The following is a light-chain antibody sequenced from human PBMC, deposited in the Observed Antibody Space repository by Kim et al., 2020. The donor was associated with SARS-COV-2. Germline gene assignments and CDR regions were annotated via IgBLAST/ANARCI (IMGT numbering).Light chain of an antibody. V-gene: IGKV3-15*01. CDR2: AAS. Sequence: EIVMTQSPATLSVSPGERATLSCRASQSVLTDLAWYQQKPGQAPRLLIYAASTRATGVPARFSGSGSGTEFTLTISSLQSEDFAVYFCQQYYNRPPCTFGQGTKLE. J-gene: IGKJ2*02. CDR1: QSVLTD. CDR3: QQYYNRPPCT.